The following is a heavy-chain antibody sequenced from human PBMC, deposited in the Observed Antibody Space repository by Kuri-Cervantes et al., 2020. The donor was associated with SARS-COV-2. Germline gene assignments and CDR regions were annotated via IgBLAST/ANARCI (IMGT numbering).Heavy chain of an antibody. V-gene: IGHV4-34*01. CDR1: GGSFSGYC. CDR2: INHSGST. J-gene: IGHJ1*01. CDR3: ARVPEYFQH. Sequence: SQTLSLTCAVYGGSFSGYCWSWIRQPPGKGLEWIGEINHSGSTNYNPSLKSRVTISVDTSKNQFSLKLSSVTAADTAVYYCARVPEYFQHWGQGTLVTVSS.